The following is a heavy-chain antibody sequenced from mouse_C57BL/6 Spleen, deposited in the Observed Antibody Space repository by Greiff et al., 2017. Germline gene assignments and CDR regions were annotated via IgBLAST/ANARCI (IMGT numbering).Heavy chain of an antibody. Sequence: VKLQESGPELVKPGASVKISCKASGYAFSSSWMNWVKQRPGKGLEWIGRIYPGDGDTNYNGKFKGKATLTADKSSSTAYMQLSSLTSEDSAVYFCARDGYYGGFAYWGQGTLVTVSA. CDR1: GYAFSSSW. CDR2: IYPGDGDT. D-gene: IGHD2-3*01. J-gene: IGHJ3*01. CDR3: ARDGYYGGFAY. V-gene: IGHV1-82*01.